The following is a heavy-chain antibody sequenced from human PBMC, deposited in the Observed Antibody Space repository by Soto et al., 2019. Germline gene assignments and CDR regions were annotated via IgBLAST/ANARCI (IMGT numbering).Heavy chain of an antibody. Sequence: QVQLVQSGAEVKKPGPSVKVSCTASGYTFTSYDINWVRQATGQGLEWMGWMNPNRGNTGSAHKFQGRVTMTRTNSLSTAYMELSSLRYEDTAVYYCATTLSGDNVDYWGQGTLVTVSS. D-gene: IGHD4-17*01. CDR1: GYTFTSYD. CDR2: MNPNRGNT. CDR3: ATTLSGDNVDY. J-gene: IGHJ4*02. V-gene: IGHV1-8*01.